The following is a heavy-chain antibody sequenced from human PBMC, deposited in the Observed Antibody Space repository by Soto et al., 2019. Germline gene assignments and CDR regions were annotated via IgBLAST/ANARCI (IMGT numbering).Heavy chain of an antibody. Sequence: SETLSLTCAVSDDSITGYFWNWFRQPPGKGLEWIGYIYYSGSTNYNPSLKSRVTISVDTSKNQFSLKLSSVTAADTAVYYCARDPGSGSYYGWFDPWGQGTQVTVSS. D-gene: IGHD3-10*01. V-gene: IGHV4-59*01. CDR2: IYYSGST. CDR1: DDSITGYF. CDR3: ARDPGSGSYYGWFDP. J-gene: IGHJ5*02.